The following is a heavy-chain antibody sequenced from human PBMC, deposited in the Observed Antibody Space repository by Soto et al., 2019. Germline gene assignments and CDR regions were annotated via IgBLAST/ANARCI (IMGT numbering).Heavy chain of an antibody. J-gene: IGHJ6*02. CDR3: ARDKGIYGSGSYYHYYGMDV. CDR1: GFTFSSYW. CDR2: INSDGSST. Sequence: GGSLRLSCAASGFTFSSYWMHWVRQAPGKGLVWVSRINSDGSSTSYADSVKGRFTISRDNAKNTLYLQMNSLRAEDTAVYYCARDKGIYGSGSYYHYYGMDVWGQGTTVTVSS. D-gene: IGHD3-10*01. V-gene: IGHV3-74*01.